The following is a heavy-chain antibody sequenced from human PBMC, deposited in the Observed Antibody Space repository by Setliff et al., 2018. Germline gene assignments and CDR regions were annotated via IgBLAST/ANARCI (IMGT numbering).Heavy chain of an antibody. Sequence: PSETLSLTCTVSGGSISSGGYYWSWIRQHPGKGLEWIGYIYYSGSTYYNPSLKSRVTISVDTSKNQFSLKLSSVTAADTAVYYCARDNNPGYRGYWGRFDYWGQGTPVTVSS. D-gene: IGHD3-16*02. CDR1: GGSISSGGYY. CDR3: ARDNNPGYRGYWGRFDY. J-gene: IGHJ4*02. CDR2: IYYSGST. V-gene: IGHV4-31*03.